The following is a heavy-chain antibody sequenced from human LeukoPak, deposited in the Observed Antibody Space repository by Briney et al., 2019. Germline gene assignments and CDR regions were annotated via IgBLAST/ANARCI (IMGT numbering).Heavy chain of an antibody. J-gene: IGHJ5*02. Sequence: PGGSLRLSCGDSGFTCKSYNMNWVRQAPRKGLQCVSCISGKGRFTISRDKAKNSLHLQMNSLRAEDTAVYYCARDRQYYGSGEFDPWGQGTLVTVSS. V-gene: IGHV3-21*04. CDR2: I. CDR3: ARDRQYYGSGEFDP. CDR1: GFTCKSYN. D-gene: IGHD3-10*01.